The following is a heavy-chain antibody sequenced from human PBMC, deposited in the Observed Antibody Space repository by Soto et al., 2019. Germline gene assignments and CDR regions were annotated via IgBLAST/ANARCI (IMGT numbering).Heavy chain of an antibody. CDR2: ISYDGSNK. D-gene: IGHD4-17*01. CDR1: GFTFSSHG. CDR3: AKASRYGDNSYYYDGMDV. V-gene: IGHV3-30*18. J-gene: IGHJ6*02. Sequence: GGSLRLSCAASGFTFSSHGMHWVRQAPGKGPEWVAVISYDGSNKYYADSVKGRFTISRDNSKNTLYLQMNSLRAEDTAVYYCAKASRYGDNSYYYDGMDVWGQGTTVTVSS.